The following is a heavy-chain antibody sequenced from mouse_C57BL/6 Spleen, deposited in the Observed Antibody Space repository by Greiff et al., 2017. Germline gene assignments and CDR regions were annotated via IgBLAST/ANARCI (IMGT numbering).Heavy chain of an antibody. CDR3: ARSGQSYYDYDQYYAMDY. J-gene: IGHJ4*01. V-gene: IGHV1-72*01. D-gene: IGHD2-4*01. CDR1: GYTFTSYW. CDR2: IDPNSGGT. Sequence: QVQLQQPGAELVKPGASVKLSCKASGYTFTSYWMHWVKQRPGRGLEWIGRIDPNSGGTKYNEKFKSKATLTVDKPSSTAYMQLSSLTSEDSAVYYCARSGQSYYDYDQYYAMDYWGQGTSVTVSS.